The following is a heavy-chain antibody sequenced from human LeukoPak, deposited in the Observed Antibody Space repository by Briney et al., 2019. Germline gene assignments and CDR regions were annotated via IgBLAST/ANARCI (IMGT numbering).Heavy chain of an antibody. CDR2: IYYSGST. CDR1: GGSINSDGYS. J-gene: IGHJ4*02. V-gene: IGHV4-31*03. CDR3: ARDSYYGSGSYYNED. D-gene: IGHD3-10*01. Sequence: SETLSLTCTVSGGSINSDGYSWIWLPQGPGKDLEGIVYIYYSGSTYYNPSLKSRVTISVDTSKNQFSLKLTSVTAADTAVYYCARDSYYGSGSYYNEDWGQGTLVTVSS.